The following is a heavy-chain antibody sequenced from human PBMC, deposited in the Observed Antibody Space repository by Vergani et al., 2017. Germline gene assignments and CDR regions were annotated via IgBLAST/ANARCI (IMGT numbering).Heavy chain of an antibody. CDR2: IYYSGST. V-gene: IGHV4-59*01. CDR3: ARDGVGQGTAVDY. D-gene: IGHD3-3*01. CDR1: GGSISSYY. J-gene: IGHJ4*02. Sequence: QVQLPESGPGLVKPSETLSLTCTVSGGSISSYYWSWIRQPPGKGLEWIGYIYYSGSTNYNPSLQSRVTISVDTSKNQFSLKLSSVTAADTAVYYCARDGVGQGTAVDYWGQGTLVTVSS.